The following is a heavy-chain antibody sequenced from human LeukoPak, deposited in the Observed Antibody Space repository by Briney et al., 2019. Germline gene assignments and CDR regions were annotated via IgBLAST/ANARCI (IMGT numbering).Heavy chain of an antibody. CDR2: IYYSGST. CDR1: GGSISSSSYY. V-gene: IGHV4-39*07. D-gene: IGHD3-16*02. Sequence: SETLSLTCAVSGGSISSSSYYWDWIRQPPGKGLEWIASIYYSGSTYYNPSLKSRVTISVDTSKNRFSLKLSSVTAADTAVYYCARFSYDYVWGSYRFRAFDIWGQGTMVTVSS. CDR3: ARFSYDYVWGSYRFRAFDI. J-gene: IGHJ3*02.